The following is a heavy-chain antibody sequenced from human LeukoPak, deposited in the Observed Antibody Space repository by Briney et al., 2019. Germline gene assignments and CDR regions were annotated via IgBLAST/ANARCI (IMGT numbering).Heavy chain of an antibody. CDR3: ARDGRAGSLFAY. CDR2: IHHSGST. V-gene: IGHV4-39*07. D-gene: IGHD6-19*01. CDR1: GGSISSSSYY. Sequence: SETLSLTCTVSGGSISSSSYYWGWIRQPPGKGLEWIGNIHHSGSTYYNPSLKSRVTTSVDTSKNQLSLKLSSVTAADTAVYYCARDGRAGSLFAYWGQGTLVTVSS. J-gene: IGHJ4*02.